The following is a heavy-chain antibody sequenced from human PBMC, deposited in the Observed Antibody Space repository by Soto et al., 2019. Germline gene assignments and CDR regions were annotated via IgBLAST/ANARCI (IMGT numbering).Heavy chain of an antibody. J-gene: IGHJ4*02. V-gene: IGHV3-33*01. D-gene: IGHD1-26*01. CDR2: IWYDGSKK. CDR1: GFTFSSYG. Sequence: QVQLVESGGGVVQPGRSLRLSCAASGFTFSSYGMNWVRQAPGKGLEWVAVIWYDGSKKYYADSVQGRFTISRDNSKNTLYLHTNSQRAENTAVYSCAIYSQWEHDWETTEYWGQGTPVTVSS. CDR3: AIYSQWEHDWETTEY.